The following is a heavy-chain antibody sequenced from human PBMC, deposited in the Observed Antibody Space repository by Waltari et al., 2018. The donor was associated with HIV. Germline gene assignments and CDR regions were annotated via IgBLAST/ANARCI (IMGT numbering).Heavy chain of an antibody. CDR1: GCSLSSSSYY. J-gene: IGHJ4*02. CDR2: IYYSGST. CDR3: AGGITIFGVVSDY. D-gene: IGHD3-3*01. Sequence: QLQLQESGPGLVQPSETLSLTCTVPGCSLSSSSYYLGCIRHPPGKGLEWIGSIYYSGSTYYNPSLKSRVTISVDTSKNQFSLKLSSVTAADTAVYYCAGGITIFGVVSDYWDQGTLVTVSS. V-gene: IGHV4-39*01.